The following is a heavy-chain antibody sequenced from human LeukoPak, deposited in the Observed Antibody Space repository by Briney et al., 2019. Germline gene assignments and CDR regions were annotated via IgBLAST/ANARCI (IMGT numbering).Heavy chain of an antibody. CDR3: ARQTHYGSGTYYFFDY. CDR1: GGSISSYY. CDR2: IYYSGST. Sequence: PSETLSLTCTVSGGSISSYYWSWIRQPPGKGPEWIGYIYYSGSTNYNPSLKSRVTISVDTSKNQFSLKLSSVTAADTAVYYCARQTHYGSGTYYFFDYWGQGTLVTVSS. D-gene: IGHD3-10*01. J-gene: IGHJ4*02. V-gene: IGHV4-59*08.